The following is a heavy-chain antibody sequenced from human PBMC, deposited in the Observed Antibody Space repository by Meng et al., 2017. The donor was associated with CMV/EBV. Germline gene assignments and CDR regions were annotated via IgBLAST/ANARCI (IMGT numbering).Heavy chain of an antibody. J-gene: IGHJ4*02. CDR1: GFTFSSYS. V-gene: IGHV3-48*04. CDR2: ISSSSSTI. CDR3: WRFGVSQGFDY. Sequence: GESLKISCAASGFTFSSYSMNWVRQAPGKGLEWVSYISSSSSTIYYVDSVKGRFTISRDNAKNSLYLQMNSLRTEDTAVYYCWRFGVSQGFDYWGQGTLVTVSS. D-gene: IGHD3-10*01.